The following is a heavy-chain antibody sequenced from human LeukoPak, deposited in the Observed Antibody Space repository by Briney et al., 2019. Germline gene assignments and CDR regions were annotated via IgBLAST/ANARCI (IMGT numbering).Heavy chain of an antibody. CDR2: INRSGST. Sequence: PSETLSLTCAVYGGSFSGYYWSWIRQPPGKGLEWIGEINRSGSTNYNPSLKSRVTISVDTSKNQFSLKLSSVTAADTAVYYCARVLGYCSSTSCYRFYYYYYMDVWGKGTTVTVSS. CDR1: GGSFSGYY. J-gene: IGHJ6*03. D-gene: IGHD2-2*01. V-gene: IGHV4-34*01. CDR3: ARVLGYCSSTSCYRFYYYYYMDV.